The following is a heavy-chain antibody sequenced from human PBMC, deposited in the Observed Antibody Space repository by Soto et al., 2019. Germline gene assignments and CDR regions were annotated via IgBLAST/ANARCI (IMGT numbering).Heavy chain of an antibody. V-gene: IGHV1-69*12. Sequence: QVQLVQSGAEVKKPGSSVKVSCKASGGTFSSYAISWVRQAPGQGLEWMGGIIPIFGTANYAQKFQGRVTITADESTSTAYIELSRLRSEDTAVYYCAAPDVSGSYYNGFDYWGQGPLVTVSS. J-gene: IGHJ4*02. D-gene: IGHD3-10*01. CDR2: IIPIFGTA. CDR3: AAPDVSGSYYNGFDY. CDR1: GGTFSSYA.